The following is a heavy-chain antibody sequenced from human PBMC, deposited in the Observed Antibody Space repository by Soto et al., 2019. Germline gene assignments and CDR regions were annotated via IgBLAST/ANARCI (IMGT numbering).Heavy chain of an antibody. CDR1: GGSISSGGYY. D-gene: IGHD3-22*01. J-gene: IGHJ4*02. CDR2: IYYSGST. V-gene: IGHV4-31*03. CDR3: ARDSSGYYAFEY. Sequence: QVQLQESGPGLVKPSQTLSLTCTVSGGSISSGGYYWSWIRQHPGKGLEWIGYIYYSGSTYYNPSLKSRVTISVDPSKNQFSLKLSSVPAADTAVYYCARDSSGYYAFEYWGQGTLVTVSS.